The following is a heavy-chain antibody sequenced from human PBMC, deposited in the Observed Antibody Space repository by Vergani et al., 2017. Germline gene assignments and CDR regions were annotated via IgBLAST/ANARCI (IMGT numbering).Heavy chain of an antibody. CDR3: ARDRRYCSGGSCPGYYFDY. D-gene: IGHD2-15*01. CDR1: GYTFTGYY. Sequence: QVQLVQSGAEVKKPGASVKVSCKASGYTFTGYYMHWVRQAPGQGLEWMGWINPNSGGTNYAQKFQGRVTMTSDTSISTAYMELSRLRSDDTAVYYCARDRRYCSGGSCPGYYFDYWGQGTLVTVSS. CDR2: INPNSGGT. V-gene: IGHV1-2*02. J-gene: IGHJ4*02.